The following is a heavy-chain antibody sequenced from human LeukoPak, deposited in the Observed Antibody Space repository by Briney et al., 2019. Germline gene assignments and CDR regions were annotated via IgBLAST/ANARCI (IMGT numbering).Heavy chain of an antibody. CDR3: AIDSGYGDY. J-gene: IGHJ4*02. V-gene: IGHV3-7*01. Sequence: GGSLRLSCVGSGFTFSRSWMTWVRQAPGKGLEWVANIKEDGRKIYYADSVKGRFTISRDNAKNSVYLQMNSLGAEDTAVYYCAIDSGYGDYWGQGTLVTVSS. CDR1: GFTFSRSW. D-gene: IGHD3-9*01. CDR2: IKEDGRKI.